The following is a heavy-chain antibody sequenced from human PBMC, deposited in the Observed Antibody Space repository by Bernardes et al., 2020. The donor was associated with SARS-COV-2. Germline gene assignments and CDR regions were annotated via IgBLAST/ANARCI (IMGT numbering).Heavy chain of an antibody. Sequence: GSTLRVFCAASGFTFNTYGMHWVRRAPGKGLEWVAVIWYDGSTKYYADSAKGRFTISRDNSKNTLYLQMNSLRVEDTAVYYCVRRFCAVSSACGHFYGMGVWGQGTTVTVSS. CDR2: IWYDGSTK. J-gene: IGHJ6*02. CDR3: VRRFCAVSSACGHFYGMGV. V-gene: IGHV3-33*01. CDR1: GFTFNTYG. D-gene: IGHD6-19*01.